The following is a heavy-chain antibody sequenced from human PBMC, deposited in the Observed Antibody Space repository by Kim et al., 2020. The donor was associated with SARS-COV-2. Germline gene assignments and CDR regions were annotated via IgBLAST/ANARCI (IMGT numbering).Heavy chain of an antibody. CDR3: AREVQLCTLGLDD. V-gene: IGHV3-30*12. D-gene: IGHD5-18*01. CDR1: GFTFSSDG. J-gene: IGHJ4*02. Sequence: GGSLRLSCAASGFTFSSDGMHWVRQAPGKGLEWVSLIRGDGSSTYYADSVKGRFTISRDNSKNTLYLQMNSLRAEDTAVYYCAREVQLCTLGLDDWGQG. CDR2: IRGDGSST.